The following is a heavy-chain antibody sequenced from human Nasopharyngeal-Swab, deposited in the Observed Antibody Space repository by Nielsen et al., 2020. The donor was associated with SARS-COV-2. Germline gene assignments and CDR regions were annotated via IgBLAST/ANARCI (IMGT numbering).Heavy chain of an antibody. V-gene: IGHV3-43D*03. CDR3: AKPTIFGAELDY. Sequence: VGSLRLSSAASGFTFHDFAMHWVRQAPGKGLEWVSLITSDGDTTLYADSVKGRFTIPRDNSRNPLYLQMNSLRLEDTAFYYCAKPTIFGAELDYWGQGTLVTVSS. J-gene: IGHJ4*02. CDR2: ITSDGDTT. D-gene: IGHD3-3*01. CDR1: GFTFHDFA.